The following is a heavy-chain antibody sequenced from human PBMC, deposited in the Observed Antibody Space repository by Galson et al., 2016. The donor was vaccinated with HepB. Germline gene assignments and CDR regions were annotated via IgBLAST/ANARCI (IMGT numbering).Heavy chain of an antibody. V-gene: IGHV3-30*04. CDR3: ARSRRRGYAYGFDY. CDR2: LSYDGSTK. J-gene: IGHJ4*02. Sequence: SLRLSCAASGFTFSNYGFHWVRQAPGKGLEWVSLLSYDGSTKYYADSVKGRFTFSRDNSKNTLYLQMNSLRSEDTAVYYCARSRRRGYAYGFDYWGQGTLVTVSS. CDR1: GFTFSNYG. D-gene: IGHD5-18*01.